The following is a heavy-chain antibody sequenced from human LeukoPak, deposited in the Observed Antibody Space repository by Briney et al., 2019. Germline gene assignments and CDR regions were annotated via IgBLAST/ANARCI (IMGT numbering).Heavy chain of an antibody. V-gene: IGHV4-4*07. Sequence: SETLSLSCTVSGGSISSYYWSWIRQPAGKGLEWIGRIYPGGSTDYNPSFKSRLAISVDTSKNHFSLRLTSVTAADTAVYFCARAADYGDSNFDYWGQGTLVTVSS. J-gene: IGHJ4*02. CDR1: GGSISSYY. CDR3: ARAADYGDSNFDY. D-gene: IGHD4-17*01. CDR2: IYPGGST.